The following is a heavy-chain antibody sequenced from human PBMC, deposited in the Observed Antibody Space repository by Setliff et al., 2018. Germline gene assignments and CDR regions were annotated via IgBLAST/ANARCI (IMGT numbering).Heavy chain of an antibody. CDR2: ITPIFETA. J-gene: IGHJ6*02. Sequence: SVKVSCKASGYIFTDYGVSWVRQAPGQGLEWVGGITPIFETAHYAQKFQDRVTITADKSTSTVYMELNSLISEDTAVYLCARDSVTLGQLERRGGFRYYDMDVWGQGTTVTVSS. CDR1: GYIFTDYG. D-gene: IGHD1-1*01. CDR3: ARDSVTLGQLERRGGFRYYDMDV. V-gene: IGHV1-69*06.